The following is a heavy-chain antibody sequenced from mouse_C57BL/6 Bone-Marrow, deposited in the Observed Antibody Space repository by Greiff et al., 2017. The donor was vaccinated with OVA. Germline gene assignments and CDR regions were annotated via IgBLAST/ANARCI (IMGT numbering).Heavy chain of an antibody. CDR3: ARQGFPWFAY. CDR1: GFTFSSYG. Sequence: VQLVESGGDLVKPGGSLKLSCAASGFTFSSYGMSWVRQTPDQGLEWVATISSGGSYTYYPDSVKGRFTISRDNANNTLYLQMSSLKSEDTAMYYCARQGFPWFAYWGQGTLVTVSA. J-gene: IGHJ3*01. V-gene: IGHV5-6*01. CDR2: ISSGGSYT.